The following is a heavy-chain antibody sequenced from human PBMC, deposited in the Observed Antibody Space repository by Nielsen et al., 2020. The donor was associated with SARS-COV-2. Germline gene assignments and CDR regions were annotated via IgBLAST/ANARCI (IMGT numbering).Heavy chain of an antibody. V-gene: IGHV5-51*01. J-gene: IGHJ6*02. Sequence: KVSCKGSGYDLSRQWIGWVRQTPGKQLEWMGVIYPGDSDAKYSPSFQGQVTMSVDKSISTAYLQWNSLKVSDSGIYFCVKVMDVWGQGSTVTVSS. CDR1: GYDLSRQW. CDR2: IYPGDSDA. CDR3: VKVMDV.